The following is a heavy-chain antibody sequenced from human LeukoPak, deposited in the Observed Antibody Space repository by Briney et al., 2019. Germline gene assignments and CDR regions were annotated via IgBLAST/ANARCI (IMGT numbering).Heavy chain of an antibody. D-gene: IGHD2-15*01. J-gene: IGHJ4*02. CDR2: LYYSGST. Sequence: PSETLSLTCTVSGGSVSSSFYYWGWIRQPPGKGLEWLGSLYYSGSTHYNPSLKSRVTMSVDTSKNQFSLKLSSVTAADTAVYFCASAATFPVDYWGQGTLVTVSS. V-gene: IGHV4-39*01. CDR1: GGSVSSSFYY. CDR3: ASAATFPVDY.